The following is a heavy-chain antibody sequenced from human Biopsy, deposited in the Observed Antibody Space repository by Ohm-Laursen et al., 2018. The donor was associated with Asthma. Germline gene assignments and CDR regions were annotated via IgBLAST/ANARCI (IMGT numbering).Heavy chain of an antibody. CDR2: IMTVIGTT. J-gene: IGHJ6*02. Sequence: SVKVSCKTPGGTFSNFAISWVRQAPGQGLEWLGGIMTVIGTTNYAQKFQGRVTITADESTSTAYMEVTSLRSEDTAIYYCARCQVGYSSGWSLLLKKIYYSGMDVWGQGTAVTVSS. CDR1: GGTFSNFA. D-gene: IGHD6-19*01. V-gene: IGHV1-69*13. CDR3: ARCQVGYSSGWSLLLKKIYYSGMDV.